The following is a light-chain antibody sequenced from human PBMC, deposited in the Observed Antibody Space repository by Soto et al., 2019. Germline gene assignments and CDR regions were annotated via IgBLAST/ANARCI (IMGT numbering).Light chain of an antibody. CDR3: SSYTSSYTVA. CDR1: SSDVGGYNY. V-gene: IGLV2-14*01. J-gene: IGLJ2*01. Sequence: QSALTQPASVSGSPGQSITISCTGTSSDVGGYNYVSWYQHHPGKAPKLMIYEVSNRPSGVSNRVSGSKSGNTASLTISGLQAEDEADYYCSSYTSSYTVAFGGGTKLTVL. CDR2: EVS.